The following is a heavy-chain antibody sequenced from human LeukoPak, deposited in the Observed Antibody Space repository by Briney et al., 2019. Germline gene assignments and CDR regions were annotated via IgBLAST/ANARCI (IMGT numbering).Heavy chain of an antibody. CDR2: INTDGSST. V-gene: IGHV3-74*01. Sequence: GGSLRLSCAASGFTFSSYWMHWVRRAPGKGLVWVSRINTDGSSTSYADSVKGRFTISRDNAKNTLYLQMNSLRAEDTAVYYCARELGYSYGFDYWGQGTLVTVSS. J-gene: IGHJ4*02. D-gene: IGHD5-18*01. CDR3: ARELGYSYGFDY. CDR1: GFTFSSYW.